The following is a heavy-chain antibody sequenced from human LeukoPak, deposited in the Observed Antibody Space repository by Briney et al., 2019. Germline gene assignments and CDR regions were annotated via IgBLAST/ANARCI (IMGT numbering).Heavy chain of an antibody. CDR2: ISGSGGST. CDR3: AKAPQAGYSSSWYVWRD. CDR1: GFTFSSYA. D-gene: IGHD6-13*01. V-gene: IGHV3-23*01. Sequence: PGGSLRLSCAVSGFTFSSYAMSWVRQAPGKGLEWVSSISGSGGSTEYADSVKGRFTISRDNSKNTLYLQMNSLRAEDTAVYYCAKAPQAGYSSSWYVWRDWGQGTLVTVSS. J-gene: IGHJ4*02.